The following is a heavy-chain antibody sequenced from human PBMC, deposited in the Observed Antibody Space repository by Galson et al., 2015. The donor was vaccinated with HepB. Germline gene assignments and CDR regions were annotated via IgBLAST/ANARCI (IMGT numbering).Heavy chain of an antibody. J-gene: IGHJ4*02. D-gene: IGHD2-21*02. CDR3: ARVYCGGDCYGGGFDY. V-gene: IGHV3-30*04. CDR1: GFTFSSYA. CDR2: ISYDGSNK. Sequence: SLRLSCAASGFTFSSYAMHWVRQAPGKGLEWVAVISYDGSNKYYADSVKGRFTISRDNSKNTLYLQMNSLRAEDTAVYYCARVYCGGDCYGGGFDYWGQGTLVTVSS.